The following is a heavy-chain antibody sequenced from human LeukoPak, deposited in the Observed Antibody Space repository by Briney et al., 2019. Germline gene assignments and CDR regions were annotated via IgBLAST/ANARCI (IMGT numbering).Heavy chain of an antibody. Sequence: PGGSLRLSCAASGFTFSSYAMSWVRQAPGKGLEWVSAISGSGGSTYYADSVKGRFTISRDNSKNTLYLQMNSLRAEDTAVYYCAKVAYYDFWSGYPFDYWGQGTLVTVSS. V-gene: IGHV3-23*01. CDR3: AKVAYYDFWSGYPFDY. J-gene: IGHJ4*02. CDR1: GFTFSSYA. CDR2: ISGSGGST. D-gene: IGHD3-3*01.